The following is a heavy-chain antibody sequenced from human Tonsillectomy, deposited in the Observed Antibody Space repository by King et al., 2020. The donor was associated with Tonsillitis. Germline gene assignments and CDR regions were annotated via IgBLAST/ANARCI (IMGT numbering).Heavy chain of an antibody. Sequence: RLVQSGGGVVQPGGSLRLSCAASGFTFSSYAMSWVRQAPGKGLEWVSAIMGSGGSTCYADSVKGRFTISRDNAKNTLYLQMNSRRAEDTAVYYCAKDKVATMPRDAFDFWGQGTMVTVSS. CDR1: GFTFSSYA. CDR3: AKDKVATMPRDAFDF. V-gene: IGHV3-23*04. J-gene: IGHJ3*01. D-gene: IGHD5-12*01. CDR2: IMGSGGST.